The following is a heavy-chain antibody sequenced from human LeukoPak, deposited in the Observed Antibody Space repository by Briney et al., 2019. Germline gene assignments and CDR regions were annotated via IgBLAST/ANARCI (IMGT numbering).Heavy chain of an antibody. CDR2: IKSKTDGGTT. J-gene: IGHJ3*02. CDR1: GFTFSNAW. D-gene: IGHD6-6*01. Sequence: GGALRLSCAASGFTFSNAWMSWVRQAPGKGLEWVGRIKSKTDGGTTDYAAPVKGRFTISRDDSKNTLYLQMNSLKTEDTAVYYCTTGIGIAARGADAFDIWGQWTMVTVSS. V-gene: IGHV3-15*01. CDR3: TTGIGIAARGADAFDI.